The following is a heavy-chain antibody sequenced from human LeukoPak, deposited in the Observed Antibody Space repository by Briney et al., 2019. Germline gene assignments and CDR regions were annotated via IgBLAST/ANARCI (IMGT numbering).Heavy chain of an antibody. D-gene: IGHD6-13*01. J-gene: IGHJ5*02. Sequence: ASVKVSCKPSGYTLTGYYMYWVRQAPGQGLEWMGWIYPDNGGTNEAKNFQSRVNMTRTTSISTAYMELSRLTSDETAVYYCAREGIAAADIIWFDPWGQGTLVTVSS. CDR3: AREGIAAADIIWFDP. CDR2: IYPDNGGT. V-gene: IGHV1-2*02. CDR1: GYTLTGYY.